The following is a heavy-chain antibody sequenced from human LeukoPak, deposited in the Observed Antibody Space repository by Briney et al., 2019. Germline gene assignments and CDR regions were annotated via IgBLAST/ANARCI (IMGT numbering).Heavy chain of an antibody. Sequence: PSETLSLTCAVYGGSFSGYYWSWIRQPPGKGLEWIGEINHTGSTNYNPSLKSRVTISVDTSKNQFSLKLSSVTAADTAVYYCARVGTTLGTPYYWGQGTLVTVSS. CDR1: GGSFSGYY. V-gene: IGHV4-34*01. CDR2: INHTGST. CDR3: ARVGTTLGTPYY. D-gene: IGHD4-23*01. J-gene: IGHJ4*02.